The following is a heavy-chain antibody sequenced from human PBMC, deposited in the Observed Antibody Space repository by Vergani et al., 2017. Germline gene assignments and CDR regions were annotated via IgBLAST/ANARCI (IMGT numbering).Heavy chain of an antibody. CDR2: ISSSGSTI. CDR3: ATVGLDYYDSSGYYSNFDY. Sequence: EVQLVESGGGLVQPGGSLRLSCAASGFTFSSYEMNWVRQAPGKGLEWVSYISSSGSTIYYADSVKGRFTISRDNAKNSLYLQMNSLRAEDTAVYYCATVGLDYYDSSGYYSNFDYWGQGTLVTVSS. J-gene: IGHJ4*02. CDR1: GFTFSSYE. V-gene: IGHV3-48*03. D-gene: IGHD3-22*01.